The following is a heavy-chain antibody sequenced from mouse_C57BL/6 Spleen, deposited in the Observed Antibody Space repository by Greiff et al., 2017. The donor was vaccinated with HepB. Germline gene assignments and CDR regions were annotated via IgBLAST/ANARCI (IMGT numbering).Heavy chain of an antibody. J-gene: IGHJ4*01. CDR2: ISSGGDYI. V-gene: IGHV5-9-1*02. Sequence: EVHLVESGEGLVKPGGSLKLSCAASGFTFSSYAMSWVRQTPEKRLEWVAYISSGGDYIYYADTVKGRFTISRDNARNTLYLQMSSLKSEDTAMYYCTRDRRVTVVPTGAMDYWGQGTSVTVSS. D-gene: IGHD1-1*01. CDR3: TRDRRVTVVPTGAMDY. CDR1: GFTFSSYA.